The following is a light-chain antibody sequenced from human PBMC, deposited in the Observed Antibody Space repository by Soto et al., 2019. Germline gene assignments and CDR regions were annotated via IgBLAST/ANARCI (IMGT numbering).Light chain of an antibody. Sequence: DIQMTQSPSSLSASVGDRATITCRASQSISSFLNWYQQKPGKAPKLLIYAASSSQSGVPSRFSGSGSGTDFTLTISSLQPEDFATYYCQQSYSTPMYTFGQGTKVDIK. CDR2: AAS. CDR1: QSISSF. V-gene: IGKV1-39*01. CDR3: QQSYSTPMYT. J-gene: IGKJ2*01.